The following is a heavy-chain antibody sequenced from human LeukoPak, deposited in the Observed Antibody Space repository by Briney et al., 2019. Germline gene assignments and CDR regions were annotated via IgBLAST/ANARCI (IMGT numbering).Heavy chain of an antibody. D-gene: IGHD1-1*01. J-gene: IGHJ4*02. CDR2: IKKDGSEK. V-gene: IGHV3-7*01. CDR3: AREEWYGTNFDY. CDR1: GFTFSIYW. Sequence: GGSLRLSCAASGFTFSIYWMSWVRQAPGKGLEWVANIKKDGSEKDYVDSVKGRFTISRDNAKNSLYLQMNSLRAEDTAVYYCAREEWYGTNFDYWGQGTLVTVSS.